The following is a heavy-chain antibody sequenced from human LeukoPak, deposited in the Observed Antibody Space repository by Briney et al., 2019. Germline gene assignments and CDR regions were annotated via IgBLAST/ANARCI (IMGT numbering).Heavy chain of an antibody. V-gene: IGHV4-59*01. J-gene: IGHJ3*02. Sequence: SETLSLTCTVSGGSISSYYWTWTRQPPGKGLEWIGYIYYTGTTTYNPSLKSRATLSIDTSKNQFSLKLSSVTAADTAVYFCTRDRKYYEIWGQGTMVTVSS. D-gene: IGHD1-14*01. CDR1: GGSISSYY. CDR3: TRDRKYYEI. CDR2: IYYTGTT.